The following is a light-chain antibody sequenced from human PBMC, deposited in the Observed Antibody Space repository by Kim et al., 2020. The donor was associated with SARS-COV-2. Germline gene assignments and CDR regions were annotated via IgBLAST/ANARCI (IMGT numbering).Light chain of an antibody. CDR2: QDS. V-gene: IGLV3-1*01. CDR3: QAWDSSTADVV. J-gene: IGLJ2*01. CDR1: KLGDKY. Sequence: SYELTQPPSVSVSPGQTASITCSGDKLGDKYACWYQQKPGQSPVLVIYQDSKRPSGIPERFSGSNSGNTATLTISGTQAMDEADYYCQAWDSSTADVVFGGATQLTVL.